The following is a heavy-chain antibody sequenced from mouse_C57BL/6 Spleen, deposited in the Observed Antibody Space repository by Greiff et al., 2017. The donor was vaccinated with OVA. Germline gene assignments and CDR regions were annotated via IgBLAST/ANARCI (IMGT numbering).Heavy chain of an antibody. J-gene: IGHJ4*01. CDR2: ISYDGSN. CDR1: GYSITSGYY. Sequence: EVQVVESGPGLVKPSQSLSLTCSVTGYSITSGYYWNWIRQFPGNKLEWMGYISYDGSNNYNPSLKNRISITRDTSKNQFFLKLNSVTTEDTATYYCARRANWDRYAMDYWGQGTSVTVSS. D-gene: IGHD4-1*02. CDR3: ARRANWDRYAMDY. V-gene: IGHV3-6*01.